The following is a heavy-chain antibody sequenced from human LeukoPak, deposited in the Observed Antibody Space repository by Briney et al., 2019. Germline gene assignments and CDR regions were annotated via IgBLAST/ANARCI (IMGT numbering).Heavy chain of an antibody. D-gene: IGHD3-10*01. CDR3: ARDPVTMVRGVIGGGYFDY. Sequence: SVKVSCKASGSTFSSYAISWVRQAPGQGLEWMGGIIPIFGTANYAQKFQGRVTITTDESTSTAYMELSSLRSEDTAVYYCARDPVTMVRGVIGGGYFDYWGQGTLVTVSS. J-gene: IGHJ4*02. CDR2: IIPIFGTA. V-gene: IGHV1-69*05. CDR1: GSTFSSYA.